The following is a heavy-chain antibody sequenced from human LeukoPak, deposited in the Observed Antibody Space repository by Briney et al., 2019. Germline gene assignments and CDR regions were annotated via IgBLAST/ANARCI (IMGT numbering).Heavy chain of an antibody. Sequence: QCGGSLRLSCAASGFTFRSYAMHWVRQAPGKGLEWVAVISYDGSNKHYADSVKGRFTISRDNSKNTLYLQMNSLRAEDTAVYYCASEQWLAFTFDYWGQGTLVTVSS. J-gene: IGHJ4*02. D-gene: IGHD6-19*01. CDR2: ISYDGSNK. V-gene: IGHV3-30-3*01. CDR3: ASEQWLAFTFDY. CDR1: GFTFRSYA.